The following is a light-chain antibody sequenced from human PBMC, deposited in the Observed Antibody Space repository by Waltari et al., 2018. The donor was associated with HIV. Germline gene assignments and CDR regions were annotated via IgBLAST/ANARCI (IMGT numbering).Light chain of an antibody. V-gene: IGLV1-51*01. CDR1: SSNHRNNS. Sequence: QAVLTQPPSVSAAPGQKVTIPCSGSSSNHRNNSAPWSQQFPGKAPKVLIYDNNKRPPGVPDRFSGSRSGTSATLGVAGLQTGDEADYYCGTWDTSLSAGVFGGGTKLTVL. CDR3: GTWDTSLSAGV. J-gene: IGLJ3*02. CDR2: DNN.